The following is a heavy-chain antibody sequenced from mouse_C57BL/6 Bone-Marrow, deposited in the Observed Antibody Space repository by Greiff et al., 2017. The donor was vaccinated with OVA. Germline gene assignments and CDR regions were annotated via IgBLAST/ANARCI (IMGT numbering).Heavy chain of an antibody. CDR1: GYSITSGYY. D-gene: IGHD1-1*01. CDR2: ISYDGSN. CDR3: AREDYGSSWGYFDV. J-gene: IGHJ1*03. V-gene: IGHV3-6*01. Sequence: DVKLQESGPGLVKPSQSLSLTCSVTGYSITSGYYWNWIRQFPGNKLEWMGYISYDGSNNYNPSLKNRISITRDTSKNQFFLKLNSVTTEDTATYYCAREDYGSSWGYFDVWGTGTTVTVSS.